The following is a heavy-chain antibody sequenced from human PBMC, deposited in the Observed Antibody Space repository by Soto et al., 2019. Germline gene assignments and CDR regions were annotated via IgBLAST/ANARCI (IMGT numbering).Heavy chain of an antibody. CDR1: GDSISHYY. CDR2: IYNTGSP. Sequence: NPSETLSLTCTVSGDSISHYYWSWIRQPPGKGLEWIGYIYNTGSPNYNPSLKSRVAISINTINNQFSLLLIYLPAADTTVYYCARQLPARSVGSCFEHWSQGTLVTVSS. J-gene: IGHJ4*02. CDR3: ARQLPARSVGSCFEH. V-gene: IGHV4-59*08. D-gene: IGHD2-15*01.